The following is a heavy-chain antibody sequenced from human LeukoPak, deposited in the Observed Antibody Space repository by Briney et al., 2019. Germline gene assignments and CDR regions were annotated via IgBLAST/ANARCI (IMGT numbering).Heavy chain of an antibody. CDR1: GFTFSDYY. V-gene: IGHV3-11*01. CDR3: AKRYSGSSGLYNFDY. J-gene: IGHJ4*02. D-gene: IGHD1-26*01. CDR2: ISSSGSTI. Sequence: PGGSLRLSCAASGFTFSDYYVSWIRQAPGKGLEWVSYISSSGSTIYYADSVKGRFTISRDNSKNTLYLQMNSLRAEDTAVYYCAKRYSGSSGLYNFDYWGQGTLVTVSS.